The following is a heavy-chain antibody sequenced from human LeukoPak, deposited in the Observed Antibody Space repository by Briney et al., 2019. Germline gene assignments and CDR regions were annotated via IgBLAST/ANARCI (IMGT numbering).Heavy chain of an antibody. CDR3: ARRYCSSTSCYWFDP. Sequence: GESLKISCKGSGHHFTNYWIAWVRPMPGKGLEWMGIIYPGDSDTRYSPSFQGQVTISADRSISTAYLQWSSLKASDTAMYYCARRYCSSTSCYWFDPWGQGTLVTVSS. CDR2: IYPGDSDT. CDR1: GHHFTNYW. V-gene: IGHV5-51*01. D-gene: IGHD2-2*01. J-gene: IGHJ5*02.